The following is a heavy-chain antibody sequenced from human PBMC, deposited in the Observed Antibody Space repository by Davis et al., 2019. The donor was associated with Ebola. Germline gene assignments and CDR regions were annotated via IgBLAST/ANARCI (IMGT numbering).Heavy chain of an antibody. CDR1: GGSFSGYY. J-gene: IGHJ4*02. CDR2: IYYSGST. CDR3: AREDSGSYHFDY. D-gene: IGHD1-26*01. V-gene: IGHV4-31*11. Sequence: PSETLSLTCAVYGGSFSGYYWSWIRQHPGKGLEWIGYIYYSGSTYYNPSLKSRVTISVDTSKNQFSLKLSSVTAADTAVYYCAREDSGSYHFDYWGQGTLVTVSS.